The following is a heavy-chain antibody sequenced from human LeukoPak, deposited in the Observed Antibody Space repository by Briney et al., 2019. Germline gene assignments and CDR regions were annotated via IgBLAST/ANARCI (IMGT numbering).Heavy chain of an antibody. CDR3: TTGHYFDY. CDR2: IKSKNDRGTT. V-gene: IGHV3-15*01. Sequence: PGGSLRLSCASSGFTFSNAWMSWVRQAPGKGREWVGRIKSKNDRGTTDYAAPVKGRFTISRDDSKNTLYLQVNSLKTEDTAVYYCTTGHYFDYWGQGTLVTVSS. CDR1: GFTFSNAW. J-gene: IGHJ4*02.